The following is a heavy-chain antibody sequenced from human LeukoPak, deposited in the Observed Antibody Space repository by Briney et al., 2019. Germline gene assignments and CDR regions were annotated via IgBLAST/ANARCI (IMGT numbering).Heavy chain of an antibody. CDR1: GFTFSSYA. CDR3: AKNNPKTVFDY. V-gene: IGHV3-23*01. CDR2: ISGSGGST. Sequence: GGSLRLSCSASGFTFSSYAMSWVRQAPAKGQEWVSAISGSGGSTYYADAVKGRFTISRDNSKNTLYLQMNSLRAEDTAVYYCAKNNPKTVFDYWGQGTLVTVSS. D-gene: IGHD1-14*01. J-gene: IGHJ4*02.